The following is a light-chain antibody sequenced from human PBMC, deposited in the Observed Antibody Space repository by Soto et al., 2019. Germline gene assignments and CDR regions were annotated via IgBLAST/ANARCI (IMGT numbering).Light chain of an antibody. CDR2: DAS. Sequence: LQMTQCPSPLSAPVGELRTITCRASQSISSWLAWYQQKPGKAPKLLIYDASSLESGVPSRFSGSGSGTEFTLTISSLQPDDFATYYCQQYNSYRTFGQGTKVDIK. CDR3: QQYNSYRT. CDR1: QSISSW. J-gene: IGKJ1*01. V-gene: IGKV1-5*01.